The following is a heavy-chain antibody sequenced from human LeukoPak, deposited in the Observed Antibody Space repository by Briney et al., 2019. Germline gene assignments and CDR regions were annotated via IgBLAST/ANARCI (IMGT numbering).Heavy chain of an antibody. V-gene: IGHV3-74*01. D-gene: IGHD6-13*01. Sequence: GGSLRLSCAASGFTFSSYWMHWVRQAPGKGLVWVSRLNSDGSRTSYADSVKGRFTISRDNAKNTLYLQMSTLGDEDTALYYCARHIAAAGPGFDYWGQGTLVTVSS. J-gene: IGHJ4*02. CDR1: GFTFSSYW. CDR2: LNSDGSRT. CDR3: ARHIAAAGPGFDY.